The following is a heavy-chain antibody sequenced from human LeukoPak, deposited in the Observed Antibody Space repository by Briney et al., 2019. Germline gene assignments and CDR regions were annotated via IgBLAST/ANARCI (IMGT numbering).Heavy chain of an antibody. J-gene: IGHJ4*02. Sequence: PGGYLRLSCAASGFTFSNYWVHWVRQAPGKGLVWVSRINRDGSTTNYADSVKGRFTVSRDNAKNTLNLQMNSLRAEDTAVYYCARDKESGESSEIDYWGQGTLVTVSS. D-gene: IGHD3-10*01. CDR3: ARDKESGESSEIDY. CDR2: INRDGSTT. V-gene: IGHV3-74*01. CDR1: GFTFSNYW.